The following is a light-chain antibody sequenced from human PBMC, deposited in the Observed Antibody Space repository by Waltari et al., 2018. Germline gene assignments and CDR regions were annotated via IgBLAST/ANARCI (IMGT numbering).Light chain of an antibody. V-gene: IGKV1-NL1*01. CDR2: GAS. CDR1: QGISNS. CDR3: QQYYSTLYT. Sequence: TGRGSQGISNSLAWYQQKPGKAPNLLLFGASSLLSGVPSRFSGSGSGTDYTLTISSLRPEDFATYYCQQYYSTLYTFGQGTKLEIK. J-gene: IGKJ2*01.